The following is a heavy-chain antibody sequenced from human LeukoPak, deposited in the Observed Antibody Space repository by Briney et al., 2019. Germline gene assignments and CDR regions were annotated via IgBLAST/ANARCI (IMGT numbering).Heavy chain of an antibody. CDR3: VRSTVTTSYFDY. D-gene: IGHD4-17*01. V-gene: IGHV3-21*01. CDR2: ISSSSSYV. Sequence: GGSLRLSCAASTFTFSSYSMKWVRQAPRKGLEWVSSISSSSSYVYSADSVKGRFTISRDNAKNSLYLQMNSLRAEDTAVYYCVRSTVTTSYFDYWGQGTLVTVSS. CDR1: TFTFSSYS. J-gene: IGHJ4*02.